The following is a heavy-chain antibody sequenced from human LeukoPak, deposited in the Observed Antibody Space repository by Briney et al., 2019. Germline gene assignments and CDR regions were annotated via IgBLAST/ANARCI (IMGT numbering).Heavy chain of an antibody. V-gene: IGHV4-59*08. CDR3: ARHLTGGIVVVPAAPLFDY. CDR1: VGSISSYY. Sequence: SETLSLTCTVSVGSISSYYWSWIRQPPGKGLEWIGYIYCSGSTNYNHSLKSRVTISVDTSKNQFSLKLSSVTAADTAVYYCARHLTGGIVVVPAAPLFDYWGQGTLVTVSS. D-gene: IGHD2-2*01. CDR2: IYCSGST. J-gene: IGHJ4*02.